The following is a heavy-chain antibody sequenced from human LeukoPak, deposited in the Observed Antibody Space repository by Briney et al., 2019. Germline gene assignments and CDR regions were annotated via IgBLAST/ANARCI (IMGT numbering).Heavy chain of an antibody. CDR2: ISYDGSNK. D-gene: IGHD3-22*01. V-gene: IGHV3-30*03. J-gene: IGHJ4*02. Sequence: GGSLRLSCAASGFTFSSYGMHWVRQAPGKGLEWVAVISYDGSNKYYADSVKGRFTISRDNSKNTLYLQMNSLRAEDTAVYYCARDINYYDSSGYPHYFDYWGQGTLVTVSS. CDR1: GFTFSSYG. CDR3: ARDINYYDSSGYPHYFDY.